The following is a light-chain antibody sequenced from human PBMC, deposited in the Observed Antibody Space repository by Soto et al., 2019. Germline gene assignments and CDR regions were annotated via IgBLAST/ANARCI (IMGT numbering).Light chain of an antibody. CDR3: QHDNIYSEA. Sequence: DFPLTQSPSTLTSSVGNRVTITCRASQSISTWLAWYQQKPGKAPKLLIYKASSLESGVPSRFSGSGSGTEFTLTIISLQPDDFATYYCQHDNIYSEAFGQGSKVDIK. J-gene: IGKJ1*01. CDR2: KAS. CDR1: QSISTW. V-gene: IGKV1-5*03.